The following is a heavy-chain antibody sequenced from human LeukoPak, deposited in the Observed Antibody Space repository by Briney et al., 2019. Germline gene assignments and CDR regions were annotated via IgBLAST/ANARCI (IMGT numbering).Heavy chain of an antibody. Sequence: GGSLRLSCAASGFTFSSYGMPWVRQAPGKGLEYVSAISSNGGSTYYANSVKGRFTISRDNSKNTLYLQMGSLRAEDMAVYYCAGRDDYVWGSYRRTNDASDIWGQGTMVTVSS. CDR2: ISSNGGST. V-gene: IGHV3-64*01. CDR3: AGRDDYVWGSYRRTNDASDI. CDR1: GFTFSSYG. D-gene: IGHD3-16*02. J-gene: IGHJ3*02.